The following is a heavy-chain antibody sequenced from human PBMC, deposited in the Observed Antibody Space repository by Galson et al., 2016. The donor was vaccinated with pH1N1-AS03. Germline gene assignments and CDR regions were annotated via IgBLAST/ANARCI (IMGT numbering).Heavy chain of an antibody. V-gene: IGHV3-9*01. CDR3: ARAEYGAGSYVDY. CDR2: ISWNSGSI. J-gene: IGHJ4*02. CDR1: GFTFDDYA. Sequence: SLRLSCAASGFTFDDYAMQWVRQAPGKGLEWVSGISWNSGSIGYADSVKGRFTISRDNAKNSLCLEMNSLRGEDTALYFCARAEYGAGSYVDYWGQGTLVTVSS. D-gene: IGHD3-10*01.